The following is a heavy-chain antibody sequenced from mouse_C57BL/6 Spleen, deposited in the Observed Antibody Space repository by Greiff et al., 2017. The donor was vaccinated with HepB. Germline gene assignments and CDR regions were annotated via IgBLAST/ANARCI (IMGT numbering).Heavy chain of an antibody. CDR2: IYPRSGNT. Sequence: VQLQESGAELARPGASVKLSCKASGYTFTSYGISWVKQRTGQGLEWIGEIYPRSGNTYYNEKFKGKATLTADKSSSTAYMELRSLTSEDSAVYFCARSGVTTGSFAYWGQGTLVTVSA. CDR1: GYTFTSYG. J-gene: IGHJ3*01. D-gene: IGHD2-2*01. V-gene: IGHV1-81*01. CDR3: ARSGVTTGSFAY.